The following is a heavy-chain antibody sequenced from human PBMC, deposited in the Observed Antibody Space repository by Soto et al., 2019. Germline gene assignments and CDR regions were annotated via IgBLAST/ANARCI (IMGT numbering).Heavy chain of an antibody. CDR3: AREVVVPAAMFDSVSRWFDP. Sequence: EVQLVESGGGLVQPGGSLRLSCAASGFTFSSYWMHWVRQAPGKGLVWVSRINRDGSSTSYADSVKGRFTISRDNAKNTLYLQMNSLRVEDTAVYYCAREVVVPAAMFDSVSRWFDPWGQGTLVTVFS. CDR1: GFTFSSYW. D-gene: IGHD2-2*01. J-gene: IGHJ5*02. CDR2: INRDGSST. V-gene: IGHV3-74*01.